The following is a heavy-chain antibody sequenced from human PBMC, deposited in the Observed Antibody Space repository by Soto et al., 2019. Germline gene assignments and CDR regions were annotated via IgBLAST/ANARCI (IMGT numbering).Heavy chain of an antibody. CDR1: GGSISSYY. Sequence: QVQLQESGPGLVKPSETLSLTCTVSGGSISSYYWSWIRQPPGKGLEWIGSIYYSGSSNYNPSLKSRVTISVDTSKNQFSLKLSSVTAADTAVYYCARSPGSYYDFWSGYYSGGAFDIWGQGTMVTVSS. V-gene: IGHV4-59*01. J-gene: IGHJ3*02. CDR2: IYYSGSS. D-gene: IGHD3-3*01. CDR3: ARSPGSYYDFWSGYYSGGAFDI.